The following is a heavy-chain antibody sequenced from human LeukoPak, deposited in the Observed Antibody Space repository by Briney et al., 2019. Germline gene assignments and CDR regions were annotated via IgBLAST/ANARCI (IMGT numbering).Heavy chain of an antibody. V-gene: IGHV1-2*02. CDR3: ARETSESFET. CDR2: IHPNRGDA. D-gene: IGHD1-26*01. J-gene: IGHJ5*02. CDR1: GYTFTDNY. Sequence: ASVKVSCKSFGYTFTDNYIQWVRQAPGQGLEWMGWIHPNRGDANYGQKFQGRVTMTRDTSISTAYLELSGLTSDDTAVYYCARETSESFETWGQGTLVTVSS.